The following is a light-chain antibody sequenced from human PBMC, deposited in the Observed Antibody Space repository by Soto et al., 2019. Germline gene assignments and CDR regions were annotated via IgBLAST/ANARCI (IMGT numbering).Light chain of an antibody. CDR1: HSIGSY. CDR2: AAA. CDR3: QQTYSSSLT. V-gene: IGKV1-39*01. J-gene: IGKJ4*01. Sequence: DIQMTQSPSSLSASVGDRVPITCRSTHSIGSYLKWYQQKPGQVPRLLIYAAASLQSGVPSRFSGSAAGTDFTRTIGSLQPEDLATYDCQQTYSSSLTFGEGNKVEIK.